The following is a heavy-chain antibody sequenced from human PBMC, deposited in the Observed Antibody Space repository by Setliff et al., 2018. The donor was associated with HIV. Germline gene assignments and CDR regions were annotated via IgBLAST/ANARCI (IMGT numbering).Heavy chain of an antibody. Sequence: ASVKVSCKASGYSFTGYYIHWMQQAPGQGPEWLGWINPNSGGTNYAQKFQGRVTMTRDTSISTASMDLRSLRSDDTAFYYCARGGQNALRYFDWLPEGEYFHHWGQGTLVT. V-gene: IGHV1-2*02. CDR2: INPNSGGT. CDR3: ARGGQNALRYFDWLPEGEYFHH. CDR1: GYSFTGYY. J-gene: IGHJ1*01. D-gene: IGHD3-9*01.